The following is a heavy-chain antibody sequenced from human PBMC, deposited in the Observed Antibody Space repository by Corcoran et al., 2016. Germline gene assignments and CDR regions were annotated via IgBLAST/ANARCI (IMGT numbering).Heavy chain of an antibody. J-gene: IGHJ4*02. CDR2: IYPGDSDT. D-gene: IGHD1-26*01. Sequence: EVQLVQSGAEVKKPGESLKISCKGSGYSFTSYWIGWVRQMPGKGLEWMGIIYPGDSDTRYSPSFQGQVTISADKSISTAYLQWSSLKASDTAMYYCARHSNFDRWELLGGYFDYWGQGTLVTVSS. CDR3: ARHSNFDRWELLGGYFDY. CDR1: GYSFTSYW. V-gene: IGHV5-51*01.